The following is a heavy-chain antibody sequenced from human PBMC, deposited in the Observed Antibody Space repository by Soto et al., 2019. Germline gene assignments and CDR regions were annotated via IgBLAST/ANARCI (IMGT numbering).Heavy chain of an antibody. V-gene: IGHV4-39*01. D-gene: IGHD6-13*01. J-gene: IGHJ6*02. CDR2: IYYSGST. CDR1: GGSISSSSYY. Sequence: PSETLSLTCTVSGGSISSSSYYWGWIRQPPGKGLEWIGSIYYSGSTYYNPSLKSRVTISVDTSKNQFSLKLSSVTAADTAVYYCARHSRMPEPYWQQLVPPYYYGMDVWGQGTTVTV. CDR3: ARHSRMPEPYWQQLVPPYYYGMDV.